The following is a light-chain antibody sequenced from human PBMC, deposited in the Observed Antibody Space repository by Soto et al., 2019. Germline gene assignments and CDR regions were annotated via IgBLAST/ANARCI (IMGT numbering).Light chain of an antibody. CDR3: ASHAGRKNII. CDR1: SSDIGGYNY. J-gene: IGLJ2*01. V-gene: IGLV2-8*01. CDR2: EVN. Sequence: QSVLTQPPSASGSPGRSVTISCTGTSSDIGGYNYVSWYQQHPGKAPKLMIYEVNKWPSGVPDRFSGSKSGNTASLTVSGLQAEDEADYYCASHAGRKNIIFGGGTKLTVL.